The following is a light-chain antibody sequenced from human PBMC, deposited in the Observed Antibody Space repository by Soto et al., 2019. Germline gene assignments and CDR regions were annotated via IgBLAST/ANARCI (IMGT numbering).Light chain of an antibody. CDR1: SSNIGAGYD. Sequence: QAVVTQPPSVSGAPGQSVTISCTGSSSNIGAGYDVHWYQQLPGTAPKFLIYGNSNRPSGVPDRFSGSKSGTSASLAITGLQAEDEADYYCQSYDSSLSGSVFGGGTKLTVL. J-gene: IGLJ3*02. V-gene: IGLV1-40*01. CDR2: GNS. CDR3: QSYDSSLSGSV.